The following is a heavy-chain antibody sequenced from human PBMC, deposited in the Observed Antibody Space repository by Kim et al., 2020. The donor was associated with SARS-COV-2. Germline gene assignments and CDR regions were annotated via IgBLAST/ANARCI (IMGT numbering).Heavy chain of an antibody. CDR1: GGSISSGGYY. J-gene: IGHJ6*02. D-gene: IGHD3-9*01. Sequence: SETLSLTCTVSGGSISSGGYYWSWIRQHPGKGLEWIGYIYYSGSTYYNPSLKSRVTISVDTSKNQFSLKLSSVTAADTAVYYCARDPKSDILGFDYYYYGMDVWGQGTTVTVSS. V-gene: IGHV4-31*03. CDR2: IYYSGST. CDR3: ARDPKSDILGFDYYYYGMDV.